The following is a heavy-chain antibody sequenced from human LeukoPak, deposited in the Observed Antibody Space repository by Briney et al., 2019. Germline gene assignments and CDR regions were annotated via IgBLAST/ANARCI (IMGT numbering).Heavy chain of an antibody. J-gene: IGHJ6*03. CDR2: IYHSGST. Sequence: SETLSLTCTVSGYSISSGYYWGWIRQPPGKGLEWIGSIYHSGSTSYNPSLKSRVTISVDTSKNQFSLKLSSVTAADTAVYYCARGARDLYSSSSFRMDVWGKGTTVTVSS. CDR1: GYSISSGYY. CDR3: ARGARDLYSSSSFRMDV. D-gene: IGHD6-6*01. V-gene: IGHV4-38-2*02.